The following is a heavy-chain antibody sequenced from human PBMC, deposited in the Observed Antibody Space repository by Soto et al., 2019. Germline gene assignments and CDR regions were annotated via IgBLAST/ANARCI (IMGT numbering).Heavy chain of an antibody. CDR2: IYYSGTT. CDR3: ARHFSVDYFDY. V-gene: IGHV4-39*01. CDR1: GDSITSNSYF. J-gene: IGHJ4*02. Sequence: ALETLSLTCPVSGDSITSNSYFWGWVRQPPGKGLEWIGSIYYSGTTYYNPSLKSRVTISVDRSKNQFSLKLSSVTAADTAVYYCARHFSVDYFDYWGQGALVTVSS.